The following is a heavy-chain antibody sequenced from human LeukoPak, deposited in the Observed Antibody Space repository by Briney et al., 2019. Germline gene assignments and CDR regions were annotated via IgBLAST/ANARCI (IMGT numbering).Heavy chain of an antibody. J-gene: IGHJ4*02. CDR3: AKGGSGSYYGGLDY. Sequence: GGSLRLSCAASGFTFDDYAMHWVRQAPGKGLEWVSGISWNSGSIGYADSVKGRFTISRDNAKNSLYLQMNSLRAEDTALYYCAKGGSGSYYGGLDYWGQGTLVTVSS. CDR1: GFTFDDYA. CDR2: ISWNSGSI. V-gene: IGHV3-9*01. D-gene: IGHD1-26*01.